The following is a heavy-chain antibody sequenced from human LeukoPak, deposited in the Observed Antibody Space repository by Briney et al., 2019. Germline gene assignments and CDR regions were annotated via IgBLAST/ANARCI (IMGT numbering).Heavy chain of an antibody. CDR1: GFTFSSYS. D-gene: IGHD4-11*01. CDR2: ISSSSSYI. CDR3: ARVHDYNDRPFFYYGMDV. V-gene: IGHV3-21*04. J-gene: IGHJ6*02. Sequence: PGGSLRLSCAASGFTFSSYSMNWVRQAPGKGLEWVSSISSSSSYIYYADSVKGRFTHSRDNAKNPLFLQMNSLRAEDTAVYYCARVHDYNDRPFFYYGMDVWGQGTTVIVS.